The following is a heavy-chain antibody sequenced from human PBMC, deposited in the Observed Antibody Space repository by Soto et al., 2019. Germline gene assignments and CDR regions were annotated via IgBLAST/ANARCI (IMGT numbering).Heavy chain of an antibody. CDR1: GFTFSSYW. CDR3: ARVRYVATMPLDY. J-gene: IGHJ4*02. D-gene: IGHD5-12*01. CDR2: IKQDASEK. V-gene: IGHV3-7*01. Sequence: EVQLVESGGGLVEPGGSLRLSCAASGFTFSSYWMSWVRQAPGTGLEWVANIKQDASEKYYVDSVKGRFTISRDNAKNSLYLQMNSLRAEDTAVYYCARVRYVATMPLDYWGQGTLVTVSS.